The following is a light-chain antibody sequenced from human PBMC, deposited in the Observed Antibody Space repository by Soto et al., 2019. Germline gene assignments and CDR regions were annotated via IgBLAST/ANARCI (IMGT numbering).Light chain of an antibody. CDR1: KSVSSSY. CDR2: GAF. V-gene: IGKV3-20*01. J-gene: IGKJ3*01. Sequence: EIVLTQSPGPLSLSPGERDTLSCRASKSVSSSYLAWYQQKPGQAPRPLIYGAFSRATGIPDRFSSSGSGTDLTLTISRLEPEDWAVYYCQQYGSSPLFTVGPGTKVDIK. CDR3: QQYGSSPLFT.